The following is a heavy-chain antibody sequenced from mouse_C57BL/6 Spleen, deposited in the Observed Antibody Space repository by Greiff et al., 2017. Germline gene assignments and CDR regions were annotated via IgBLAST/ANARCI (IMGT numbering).Heavy chain of an antibody. CDR2: IHPNSGST. V-gene: IGHV1-64*01. J-gene: IGHJ4*01. CDR1: GYTFTSYW. Sequence: QVQLQQSGAELVKPGASVKLSCKASGYTFTSYWMHWVKQRPGQGLEWIGMIHPNSGSTNYNEKFKGKATLTVDKSSSTAYMQLSSLTSEDSAVYYCAREGVRAMDYWGQGTSVTVSS. CDR3: AREGVRAMDY.